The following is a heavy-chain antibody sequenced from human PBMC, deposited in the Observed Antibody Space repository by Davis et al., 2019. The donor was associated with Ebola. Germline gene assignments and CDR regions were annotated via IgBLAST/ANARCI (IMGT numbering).Heavy chain of an antibody. CDR2: IYHSGST. CDR1: GGSISSSNW. D-gene: IGHD1-26*01. J-gene: IGHJ5*02. Sequence: SETLSLTCAVSGGSISSSNWWSWVRQPPGKGLEWIGEIYHSGSTNYNPSLKSRVTISVDKSKNQFSLKLSSVTAADTAVYYCARDPTWELGGWFDPWGQGTLVTVSS. V-gene: IGHV4-4*02. CDR3: ARDPTWELGGWFDP.